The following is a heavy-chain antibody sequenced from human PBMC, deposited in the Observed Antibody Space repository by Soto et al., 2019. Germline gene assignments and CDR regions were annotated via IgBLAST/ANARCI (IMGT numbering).Heavy chain of an antibody. J-gene: IGHJ4*02. CDR1: GFIFTRYS. CDR3: ARESEDLTSNFDY. V-gene: IGHV3-21*06. Sequence: GGSLRLSCAASGFIFTRYSMNWVRQAPGKGLEWVSSISSTTNYIYYGESMKGRFTISRDNAKNSLYLEMNSLRAEDTAVYYWARESEDLTSNFDYWGQGTLVTVSS. CDR2: ISSTTNYI.